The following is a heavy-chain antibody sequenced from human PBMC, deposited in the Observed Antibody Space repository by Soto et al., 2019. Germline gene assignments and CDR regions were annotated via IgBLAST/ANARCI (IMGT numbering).Heavy chain of an antibody. V-gene: IGHV3-33*01. D-gene: IGHD1-1*01. Sequence: GGSLRLSCAASGFAFCTSGMHWVRQAPGKGLEWVAVIWYDGSNKYYGDSVKGRFTISRDNSKSTLYLHMNSLTADDSAVYYCARHGKGNPNDSYYFLDVWGKGTTVTVSS. CDR2: IWYDGSNK. CDR3: ARHGKGNPNDSYYFLDV. CDR1: GFAFCTSG. J-gene: IGHJ6*03.